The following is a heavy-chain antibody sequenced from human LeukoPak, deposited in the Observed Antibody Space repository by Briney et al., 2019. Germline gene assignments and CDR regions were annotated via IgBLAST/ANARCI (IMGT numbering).Heavy chain of an antibody. CDR1: GGSISSSSYY. V-gene: IGHV4-39*01. Sequence: SETLSLTCTVSGGSISSSSYYWGWIRQPPGKGLEWIGSIYYSGSTYYNPSLKSRVTISVDMSRNQFSRKVSSMTAADTAVYYCARHSEDYYYYMDVWGKGTTVTVSS. J-gene: IGHJ6*03. CDR3: ARHSEDYYYYMDV. CDR2: IYYSGST.